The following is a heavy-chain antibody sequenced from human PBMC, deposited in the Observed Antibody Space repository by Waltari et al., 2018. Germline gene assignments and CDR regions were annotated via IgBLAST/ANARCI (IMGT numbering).Heavy chain of an antibody. D-gene: IGHD3-10*01. CDR1: GSSTSLFS. Sequence: QVHLQESGPGLVKPSETLSLTCTVSGSSTSLFSWAWIRQPPGKRLEWIGHMSYSGNSKYNPSLTSRVKISLDKSRDQVTLTLASVNAADTAMYYCARDTGGWYFDVWGRGTPVTVSS. J-gene: IGHJ2*01. CDR3: ARDTGGWYFDV. V-gene: IGHV4-59*01. CDR2: MSYSGNS.